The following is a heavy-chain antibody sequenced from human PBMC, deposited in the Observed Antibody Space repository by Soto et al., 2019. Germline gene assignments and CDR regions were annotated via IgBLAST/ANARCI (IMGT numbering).Heavy chain of an antibody. D-gene: IGHD6-13*01. J-gene: IGHJ6*02. Sequence: GGSLRLSCAASGFTFDDYTMHWVRQAPGKGLEWVSLISWDGGSTYYADSVKGRFTISRDNSKNSLYLQMNSLRTEDTALYYCAKDKGPAYSSSWYSPYYGMDVWGQGTTVTVSS. CDR2: ISWDGGST. CDR1: GFTFDDYT. V-gene: IGHV3-43*01. CDR3: AKDKGPAYSSSWYSPYYGMDV.